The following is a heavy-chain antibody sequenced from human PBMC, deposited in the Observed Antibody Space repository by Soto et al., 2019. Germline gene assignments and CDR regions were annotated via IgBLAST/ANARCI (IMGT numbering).Heavy chain of an antibody. CDR3: AIEYSSSPPYYPIGY. Sequence: GAPVKVTCKASGGTFSSYSSSWVRQAPGQGLEWMGGIIPIFGTANYAQKFQGRVTITADESTSTAYMELSSLRSEDTAVYYCAIEYSSSPPYYPIGYWGQGTLVTVSS. CDR2: IIPIFGTA. J-gene: IGHJ4*02. CDR1: GGTFSSYS. V-gene: IGHV1-69*13. D-gene: IGHD6-6*01.